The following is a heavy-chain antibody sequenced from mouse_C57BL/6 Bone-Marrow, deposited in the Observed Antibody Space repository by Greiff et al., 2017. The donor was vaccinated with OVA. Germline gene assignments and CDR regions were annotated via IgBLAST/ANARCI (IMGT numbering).Heavy chain of an antibody. D-gene: IGHD3-2*02. CDR3: TTRAAQVRWFAD. CDR2: IDPENGGT. Sequence: EVQLQQSGAELVRPGASVKLSCTASGFNIKDDYMHWVKQRPEQGLEWIGWIDPENGGTEYASKFQGKATLTADTSSNTAYLQLSSLTSEDAAVYYCTTRAAQVRWFADWGKGTLVTVSA. V-gene: IGHV14-4*01. CDR1: GFNIKDDY. J-gene: IGHJ3*01.